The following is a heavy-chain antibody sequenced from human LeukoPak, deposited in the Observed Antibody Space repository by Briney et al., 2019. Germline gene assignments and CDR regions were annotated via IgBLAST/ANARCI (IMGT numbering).Heavy chain of an antibody. CDR3: ARDGCSGGSCYSNYYYGMDV. CDR2: ISSSGSTI. CDR1: GFTFSDYY. V-gene: IGHV3-11*01. Sequence: PGGSLSLSCAASGFTFSDYYMSWLRQAPGKGLEWVSYISSSGSTIYYADSVKGRFTISRDNAKNSLYLQMNSLRAEDTAVYYCARDGCSGGSCYSNYYYGMDVWGQGTTVTVSS. J-gene: IGHJ6*02. D-gene: IGHD2-15*01.